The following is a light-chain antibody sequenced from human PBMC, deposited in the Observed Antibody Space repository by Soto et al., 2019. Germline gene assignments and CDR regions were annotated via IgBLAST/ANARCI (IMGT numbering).Light chain of an antibody. CDR3: QKYNSAPPFT. CDR1: QGISTY. CDR2: AAS. J-gene: IGKJ3*01. V-gene: IGKV1-27*01. Sequence: DILMTKSPSSLSASVGDRVTITCRASQGISTYLAWYQQKPGKVPKLLIYAASTLQSGVPSRFSGSGSGTDFTLTISSLQPEDVATYYCQKYNSAPPFTFGPGTKVDIK.